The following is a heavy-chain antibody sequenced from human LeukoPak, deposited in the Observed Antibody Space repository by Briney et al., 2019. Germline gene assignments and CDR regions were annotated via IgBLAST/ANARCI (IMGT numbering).Heavy chain of an antibody. V-gene: IGHV1-2*02. J-gene: IGHJ5*02. CDR1: GYTFTGYY. CDR3: ARAFKGIVGATYLFWFDP. CDR2: INPNSGGT. D-gene: IGHD1-26*01. Sequence: ASVKVSCKASGYTFTGYYMHWVRQAPGQGLEWMGWINPNSGGTNYAQKFQGRVTMTRDTSISTAYMELSRLRSDDTAVYYCARAFKGIVGATYLFWFDPWGQGTLVTASS.